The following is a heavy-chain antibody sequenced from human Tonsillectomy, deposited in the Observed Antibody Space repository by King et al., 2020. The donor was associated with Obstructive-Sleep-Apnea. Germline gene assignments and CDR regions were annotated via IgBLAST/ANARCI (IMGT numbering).Heavy chain of an antibody. CDR2: IKSKTDGGTT. V-gene: IGHV3-15*01. D-gene: IGHD6-25*01. CDR1: GFTFNNAW. Sequence: VQLVESGGGLVKPGGSLRLSCAASGFTFNNAWMSWVRQAPGKGLEGVGRIKSKTDGGTTDYAAPVKGRFTISRDDSKNTLYLQMNNLKSEDTAVYYCTTDERYSSGGNWFDPWGQGTLVTVSS. J-gene: IGHJ5*02. CDR3: TTDERYSSGGNWFDP.